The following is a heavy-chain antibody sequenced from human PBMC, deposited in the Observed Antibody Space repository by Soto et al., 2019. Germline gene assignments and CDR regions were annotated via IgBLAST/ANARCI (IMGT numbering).Heavy chain of an antibody. CDR2: IIPIFGTA. Sequence: SVKVSCKASGGTFSSYAISWVRQAPGQGLEWMGGIIPIFGTANYAQKFQGRVTITADKSTSTAYMELSSLRSEDTAVYYCARGIITMGRGVIVNDDAFDIWGQGTMVTVS. D-gene: IGHD3-10*01. V-gene: IGHV1-69*06. CDR1: GGTFSSYA. CDR3: ARGIITMGRGVIVNDDAFDI. J-gene: IGHJ3*02.